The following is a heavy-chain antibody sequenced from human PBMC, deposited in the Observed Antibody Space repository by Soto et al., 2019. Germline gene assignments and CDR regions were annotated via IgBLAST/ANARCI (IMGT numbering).Heavy chain of an antibody. CDR2: ISYDGINK. D-gene: IGHD1-26*01. Sequence: QVQLVESGGGVVQPGRSLGLSCAASGFTFNTYGMHWVRQAPGKGLEWVAAISYDGINKYYVDSVKGRFTISRDNSKNLLYVQMSSLRPEDTALYYCARSPQPTRGIHWYFDLWGRGILVTVSS. CDR3: ARSPQPTRGIHWYFDL. J-gene: IGHJ2*01. V-gene: IGHV3-30*03. CDR1: GFTFNTYG.